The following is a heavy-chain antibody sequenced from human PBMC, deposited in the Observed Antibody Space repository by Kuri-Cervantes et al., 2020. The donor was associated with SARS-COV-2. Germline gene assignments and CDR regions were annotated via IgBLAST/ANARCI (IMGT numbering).Heavy chain of an antibody. J-gene: IGHJ4*02. Sequence: LICAASGFTVCSNYMSWVRQAPGKGLEWVSVIYSGGSTYYADSVKGRFTISRDNSKNKLYLQMNSLRAKDTAVYYCARVDRTGGNAFVDYWDPGTLVTVSS. CDR3: ARVDRTGGNAFVDY. CDR2: IYSGGST. CDR1: GFTVCSNY. V-gene: IGHV3-53*01. D-gene: IGHD4-23*01.